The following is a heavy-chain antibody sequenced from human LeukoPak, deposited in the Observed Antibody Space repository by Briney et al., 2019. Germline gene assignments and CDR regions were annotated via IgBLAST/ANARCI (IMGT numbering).Heavy chain of an antibody. CDR3: AREVTMVRGVIVNYFDY. D-gene: IGHD3-10*01. CDR2: IFTSEST. Sequence: SETLSLTCTVSGGSISIGSYYWSWIRQPAGKGLEWYGRIFTSESTNYNPSIKSRVTISVDTSKNQYSLMLSSVTAADTAVYYCAREVTMVRGVIVNYFDYWGQGTLVTVSS. CDR1: GGSISIGSYY. V-gene: IGHV4-61*02. J-gene: IGHJ4*02.